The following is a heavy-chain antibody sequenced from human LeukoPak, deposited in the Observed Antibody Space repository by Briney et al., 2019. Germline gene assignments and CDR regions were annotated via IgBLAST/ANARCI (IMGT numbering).Heavy chain of an antibody. J-gene: IGHJ6*02. V-gene: IGHV3-9*01. CDR3: AKHMRATNTYSFFGLDV. Sequence: GRSLRLSCAATGFTFKDYGMHWVRQPPGKGLEWVSSINWNGGGTDYADSVKGRFTISRDNAKNSLYLQLSSLRPEDTALYYCAKHMRATNTYSFFGLDVWGQGTTITVSS. CDR1: GFTFKDYG. CDR2: INWNGGGT. D-gene: IGHD1-26*01.